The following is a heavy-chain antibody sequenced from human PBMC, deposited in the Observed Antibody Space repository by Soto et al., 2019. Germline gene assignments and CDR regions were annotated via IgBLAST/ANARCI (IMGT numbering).Heavy chain of an antibody. D-gene: IGHD1-1*01. CDR1: GGSMISNY. V-gene: IGHV4-59*01. Sequence: SETLCLTCTVSGGSMISNYWNWMRQAPGKGLQWIGYTYYSGSTTYNPSLKSRVTISVDSSKNQYSLKMDSVTPADTAVYYCTRVRGTDGKRYFDYWGPGTLVTVSS. CDR3: TRVRGTDGKRYFDY. J-gene: IGHJ4*02. CDR2: TYYSGST.